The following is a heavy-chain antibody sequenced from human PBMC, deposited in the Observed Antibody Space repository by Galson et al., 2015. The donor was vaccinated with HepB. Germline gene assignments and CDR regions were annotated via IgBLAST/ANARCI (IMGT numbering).Heavy chain of an antibody. CDR1: GYTFTGYY. V-gene: IGHV1-2*04. CDR3: ARGRSSGYSYYFDY. Sequence: SVKVSCKASGYTFTGYYMHWVRQAPGQGLEWMGRINPNSGGTNYAQKFQGWVTMTRDTSISTAYMELSRLRSDDTAVYYCARGRSSGYSYYFDYWGQGTLVTVSS. J-gene: IGHJ4*02. CDR2: INPNSGGT. D-gene: IGHD3-22*01.